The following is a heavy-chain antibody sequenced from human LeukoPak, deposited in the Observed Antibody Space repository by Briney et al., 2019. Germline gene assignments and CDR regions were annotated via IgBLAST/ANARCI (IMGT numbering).Heavy chain of an antibody. CDR1: GGTFSSYA. CDR2: IIPIFGTA. Sequence: SVKVSCKASGGTFSSYAISWVRQAPGQGLEWMGGIIPIFGTANYAQKFQGRVTITADESTSTAYMELSSLRSEDTAVYYCARGGYCSGGSCYSNWFDPWGQGTLVTVSS. D-gene: IGHD2-15*01. J-gene: IGHJ5*02. CDR3: ARGGYCSGGSCYSNWFDP. V-gene: IGHV1-69*13.